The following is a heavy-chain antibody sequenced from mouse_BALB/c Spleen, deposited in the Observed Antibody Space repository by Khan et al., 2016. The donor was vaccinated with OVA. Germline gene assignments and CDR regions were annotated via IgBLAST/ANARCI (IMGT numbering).Heavy chain of an antibody. CDR3: AASILFYYSMDY. CDR1: GYTFTSYW. V-gene: IGHV1-7*01. CDR2: INPSTGYT. Sequence: QVQLKQSGAELAKPGASVKMSCKASGYTFTSYWMHWVKQRPGQGLEWIGYINPSTGYTEYNQKFKDKATLTTGKSSSTAYMQLSSLTSEDSAVYYCAASILFYYSMDYWGQGTSVTVSS. J-gene: IGHJ4*01. D-gene: IGHD6-1*01.